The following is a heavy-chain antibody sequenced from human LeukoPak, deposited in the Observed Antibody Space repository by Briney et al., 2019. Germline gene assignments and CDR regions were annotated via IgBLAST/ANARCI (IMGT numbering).Heavy chain of an antibody. CDR1: GTTFTTFG. CDR3: VRDYFCSGGTCDDCFDP. J-gene: IGHJ5*02. V-gene: IGHV1-18*01. CDR2: LNPYDNDT. Sequence: ASVKVSCKASGTTFTTFGTGWVGQAPGKGFEWLAWLNPYDNDTNYAQKFRGRVTMTTDTSTSTAYMELRSLGSDDTAVYYCVRDYFCSGGTCDDCFDPWGQGTLVTVSS. D-gene: IGHD2-15*01.